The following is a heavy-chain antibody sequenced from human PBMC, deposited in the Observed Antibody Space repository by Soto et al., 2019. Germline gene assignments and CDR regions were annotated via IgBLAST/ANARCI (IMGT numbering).Heavy chain of an antibody. J-gene: IGHJ6*04. CDR1: GFTFSSYG. Sequence: QVQLVESGGGVVQPGRSLRLSCAASGFTFSSYGMHWVRQAPGKGLEWVAVIWYDGSNKYYADSVKGRFTIYRDNSKNTLYLQMNSLRAEDTAVYYCARDEDCSSTSCYAVPPIWGKGTTVTVSS. D-gene: IGHD2-2*01. CDR3: ARDEDCSSTSCYAVPPI. V-gene: IGHV3-33*01. CDR2: IWYDGSNK.